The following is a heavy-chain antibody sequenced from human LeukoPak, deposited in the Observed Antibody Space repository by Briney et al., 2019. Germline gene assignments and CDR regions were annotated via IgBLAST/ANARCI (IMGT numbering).Heavy chain of an antibody. CDR2: INHRGNT. D-gene: IGHD5-18*01. CDR1: GGSFSGYY. J-gene: IGHJ4*02. CDR3: ARASGYSYGYTHY. V-gene: IGHV4-34*01. Sequence: PSETLSLTCAVYGGSFSGYYWSWIRQPPGKGLEWIGEINHRGNTNYNPSLKSRVTLSVDTSKNQFSLKMTSVTAADKAVYYCARASGYSYGYTHYWGQGTLVTVSS.